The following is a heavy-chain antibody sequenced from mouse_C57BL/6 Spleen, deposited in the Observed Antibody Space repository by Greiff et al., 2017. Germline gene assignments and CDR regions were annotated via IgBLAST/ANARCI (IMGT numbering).Heavy chain of an antibody. V-gene: IGHV5-9-1*02. Sequence: EVKLVESGEGLVKPGGSLKLSCAASGFTFSSYAMSWVRQTLEKRLEWVAYISSGGDYIYYADTVKGRFTISRDNARNTLYLQMSSLKSEDTAMYYCTTIYYDSSYYAMDYWGQGTSVTVSS. D-gene: IGHD2-4*01. CDR2: ISSGGDYI. J-gene: IGHJ4*01. CDR3: TTIYYDSSYYAMDY. CDR1: GFTFSSYA.